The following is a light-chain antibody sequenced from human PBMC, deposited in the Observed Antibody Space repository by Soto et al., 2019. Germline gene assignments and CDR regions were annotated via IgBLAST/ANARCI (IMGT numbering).Light chain of an antibody. Sequence: QAVVTQPPSVSEAPRQRVTISCSGSSSNIGNNAVNWYQQLPRKAPKLLIYYDDLLPSGVSDRFSGSKSGTSASLAITGLQAEDEADYYCQSFGGSLSGWVFGGGTKLTVL. CDR1: SSNIGNNA. CDR3: QSFGGSLSGWV. V-gene: IGLV1-36*01. J-gene: IGLJ3*02. CDR2: YDD.